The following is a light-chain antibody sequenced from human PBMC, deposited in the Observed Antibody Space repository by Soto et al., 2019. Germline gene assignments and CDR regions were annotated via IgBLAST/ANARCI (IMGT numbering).Light chain of an antibody. CDR1: QSITIY. V-gene: IGKV1-39*01. CDR3: QQSISAPLT. J-gene: IGKJ4*01. CDR2: AAS. Sequence: DIQMTQAPSSLSASVGDRVTITCRASQSITIYLNWYQQKPGKAPKLLIYAASSLQSGVPSRFSGSGSGTDFTLTISSLQPEDSASYFCQQSISAPLTLGGGTKVDIK.